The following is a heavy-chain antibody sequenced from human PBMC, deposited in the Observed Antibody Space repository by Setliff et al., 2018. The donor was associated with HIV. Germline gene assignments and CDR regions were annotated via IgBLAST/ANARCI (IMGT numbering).Heavy chain of an antibody. CDR2: IYYSGSV. D-gene: IGHD6-19*01. J-gene: IGHJ4*02. CDR1: GGSISSGGFY. V-gene: IGHV4-39*01. Sequence: TLSLTCTVSGGSISSGGFYWTWIRQHPGKGLEWIGYIYYSGSVYYNPSLQSRVTISVDTPSNQFSLKLSSVTAADTALYYCARQNSGWGVGLYYFDYWGQGTLVTVSS. CDR3: ARQNSGWGVGLYYFDY.